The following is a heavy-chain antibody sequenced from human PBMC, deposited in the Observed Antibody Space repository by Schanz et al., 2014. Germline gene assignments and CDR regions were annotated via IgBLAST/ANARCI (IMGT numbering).Heavy chain of an antibody. V-gene: IGHV3-23*01. Sequence: DVQLLESGGGLVQPGGSLRLSCAASGFTFSSYAMSWVRQAPGKGLEWVSAISGSGDNTFYADSVRGRFTISRDNSRNTLYLQMNSLRAEDTAVYYCAKDFTGSGIFFNSWGQGTLVTVSS. D-gene: IGHD3-10*01. CDR3: AKDFTGSGIFFNS. J-gene: IGHJ5*01. CDR2: ISGSGDNT. CDR1: GFTFSSYA.